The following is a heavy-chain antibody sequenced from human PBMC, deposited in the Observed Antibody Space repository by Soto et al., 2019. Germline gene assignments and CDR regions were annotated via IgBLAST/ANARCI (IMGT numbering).Heavy chain of an antibody. V-gene: IGHV3-33*01. D-gene: IGHD6-19*01. Sequence: GGSLRLSCAASGFTFSSYGMHWVRQAPGKGLEWVAVIWYDGSNKYYADSVKGRFTISRDNSKNTLYLQMNSLRAEDTAVYYCARELRGSSGWYLYYYYGMDVWGQGTTVTVSS. J-gene: IGHJ6*02. CDR2: IWYDGSNK. CDR3: ARELRGSSGWYLYYYYGMDV. CDR1: GFTFSSYG.